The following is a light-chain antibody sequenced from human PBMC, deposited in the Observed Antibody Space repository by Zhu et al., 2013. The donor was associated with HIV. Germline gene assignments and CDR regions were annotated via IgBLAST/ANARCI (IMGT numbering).Light chain of an antibody. CDR1: QNINSF. Sequence: DIQMTLSPSSLSASVGETVTITCRASQNINSFLNWYQQKPGKAPKYLISDASSLQSGVSSRFTGSGSGTDFTLTVSDLQPEDFATYFCQQSFSTPPTFGQGTKVEVK. V-gene: IGKV1-39*01. CDR3: QQSFSTPPT. J-gene: IGKJ1*01. CDR2: DAS.